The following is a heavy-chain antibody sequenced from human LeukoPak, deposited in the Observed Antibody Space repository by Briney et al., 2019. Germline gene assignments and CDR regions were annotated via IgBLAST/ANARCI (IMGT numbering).Heavy chain of an antibody. CDR1: GGTFSSYA. V-gene: IGHV1-69*05. J-gene: IGHJ4*02. CDR2: IMPIFCTA. D-gene: IGHD5-18*01. Sequence: SVKVSCKASGGTFSSYAISWVRQAPGQGLEWMGGIMPIFCTANYAQKFQGRVTITTDESTSTAYMELSSLRSEDTAVYYCARGPKGYSYGYEYYFDYWGQGTLVTVSS. CDR3: ARGPKGYSYGYEYYFDY.